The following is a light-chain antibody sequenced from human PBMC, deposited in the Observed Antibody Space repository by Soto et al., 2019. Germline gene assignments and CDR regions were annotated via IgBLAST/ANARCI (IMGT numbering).Light chain of an antibody. CDR3: QHYGSSPPDT. Sequence: EIVLTXXPGTLSLSLGERATLSCRASQSVGSSVAWYQQKPGQAPRLVIFGTSSRAAGIPDRFSVSGSGTDFSLTISRLEPEDFAVYYCQHYGSSPPDTFGQGTKLEIK. CDR1: QSVGSS. CDR2: GTS. V-gene: IGKV3-20*01. J-gene: IGKJ2*01.